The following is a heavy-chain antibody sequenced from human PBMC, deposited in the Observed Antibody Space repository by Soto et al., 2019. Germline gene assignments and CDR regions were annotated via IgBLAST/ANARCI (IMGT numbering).Heavy chain of an antibody. D-gene: IGHD3-22*01. CDR1: GFTFSSYS. CDR2: ISSSSSYI. J-gene: IGHJ6*02. Sequence: GGSLRLSCAASGFTFSSYSMNWVRQAPGKGLEWVSSISSSSSYIYYADSVKGRFTISRDNAKNSLYLQMNSLRAEDTAVYYCAGEPQGRIVVVYGMDVWGQGTTVTVSS. CDR3: AGEPQGRIVVVYGMDV. V-gene: IGHV3-21*01.